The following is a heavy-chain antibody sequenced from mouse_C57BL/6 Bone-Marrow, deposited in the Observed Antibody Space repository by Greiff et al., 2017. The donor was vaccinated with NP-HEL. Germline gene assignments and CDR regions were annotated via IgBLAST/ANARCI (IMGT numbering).Heavy chain of an antibody. J-gene: IGHJ2*01. CDR1: GFNITDYY. CDR3: TTPLFITTVVATD. V-gene: IGHV14-1*01. D-gene: IGHD1-1*01. Sequence: EVQLQQSGAELVRPGASVKLSCTASGFNITDYYMHWVKQRPEQGLEWIGRIDPEDGDTEYAPKFQGKATMTADTSSNTAYLQLSSLTSEDTAVYYCTTPLFITTVVATDWGQGTTLTVSS. CDR2: IDPEDGDT.